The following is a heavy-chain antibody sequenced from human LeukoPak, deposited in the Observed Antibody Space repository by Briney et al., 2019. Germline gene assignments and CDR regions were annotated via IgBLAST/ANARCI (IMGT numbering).Heavy chain of an antibody. CDR1: GYSFTSYW. V-gene: IGHV5-51*01. Sequence: GESLKISCKGSGYSFTSYWIGWVRQMPGKGLEWMGIIYPGDSDTRYSPSFQGLVTISADKSISTAYLQWSSLKASDTAMYYCAVITMVRGGPLWDMDVWGKGTTVTVSS. CDR3: AVITMVRGGPLWDMDV. D-gene: IGHD3-10*01. J-gene: IGHJ6*03. CDR2: IYPGDSDT.